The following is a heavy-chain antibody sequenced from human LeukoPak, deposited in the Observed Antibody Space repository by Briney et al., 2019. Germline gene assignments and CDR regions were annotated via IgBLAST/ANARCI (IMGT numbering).Heavy chain of an antibody. V-gene: IGHV1-69*13. D-gene: IGHD1-7*01. CDR2: IIPIFGTA. CDR3: ARTATGTRSGWDAFDI. Sequence: GASVKVSCKASGGTFSSYAISWVRQAPGQGLEWMGGIIPIFGTANYAQKFQGRVTITADESTSTAYMELSSLRSEDTAVYYCARTATGTRSGWDAFDIWGQGTMVTVSS. CDR1: GGTFSSYA. J-gene: IGHJ3*02.